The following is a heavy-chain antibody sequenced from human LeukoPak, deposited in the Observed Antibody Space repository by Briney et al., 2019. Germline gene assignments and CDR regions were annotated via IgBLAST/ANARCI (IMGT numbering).Heavy chain of an antibody. CDR2: IYHSGSS. D-gene: IGHD4-17*01. J-gene: IGHJ4*02. V-gene: IGHV4-38-2*02. Sequence: SETLSLTCTVSGYSISSGYYWCWIRQPPGKGLEWIGSIYHSGSSYYNPSLKSRVTVSVDTSKNQFSLKLSSVTAADTAVYYCARGPTTVTRAFDYWGQGTLVTVSS. CDR3: ARGPTTVTRAFDY. CDR1: GYSISSGYY.